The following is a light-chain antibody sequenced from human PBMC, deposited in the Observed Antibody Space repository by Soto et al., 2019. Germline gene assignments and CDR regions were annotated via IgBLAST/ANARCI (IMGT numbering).Light chain of an antibody. J-gene: IGKJ2*03. CDR3: QQYSKWPPRYS. CDR2: EAS. Sequence: EIVMTQSPVTLSASPGERVTLSCSASQSVDINLAWYQQKPGQAPRLLIYEASTRATDIPSRFSGSGSGTDFTLTISSLRPEDFAMYFCQQYSKWPPRYSFGQGTKVEIK. V-gene: IGKV3-15*01. CDR1: QSVDIN.